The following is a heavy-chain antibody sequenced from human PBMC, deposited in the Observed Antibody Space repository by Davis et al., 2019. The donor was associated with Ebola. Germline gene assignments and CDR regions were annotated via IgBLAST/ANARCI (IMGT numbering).Heavy chain of an antibody. CDR3: ARPPSMDSSGYSPTYYFDY. D-gene: IGHD3-22*01. J-gene: IGHJ4*02. CDR2: IYYSGST. CDR1: GGSISSSSYY. Sequence: PSETLSLTCTVSGGSISSSSYYWGWIRQPPGKGLEWIGSIYYSGSTYYNPSLKSRVTISVDTSKNQFSLKLSSVTAADTAVYYCARPPSMDSSGYSPTYYFDYWGQGTLVTVSS. V-gene: IGHV4-39*01.